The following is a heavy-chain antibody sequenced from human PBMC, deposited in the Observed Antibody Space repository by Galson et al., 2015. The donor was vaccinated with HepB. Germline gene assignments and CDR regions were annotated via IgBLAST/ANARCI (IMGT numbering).Heavy chain of an antibody. D-gene: IGHD6-13*01. J-gene: IGHJ5*02. CDR2: IIPILGIA. CDR1: GGTFSSYA. CDR3: ARDREGDIAAAGTGWFDP. Sequence: SVKVSCKASGGTFSSYAISWVRQAPGQGLEWMGGIIPILGIANYAQKFQGRVTITADKSTSTAYMELSSLRSEDTAVYYCARDREGDIAAAGTGWFDPWGQGTLVTVSS. V-gene: IGHV1-69*10.